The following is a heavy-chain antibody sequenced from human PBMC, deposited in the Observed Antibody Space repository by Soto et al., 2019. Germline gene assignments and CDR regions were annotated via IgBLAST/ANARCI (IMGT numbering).Heavy chain of an antibody. CDR3: AKDRSGYDPDYYYYYGMDV. Sequence: PVGSLRLSCAASGFTFSSYAMSWVRQAPGKGLEWVSAISGSGGSTYYADSVKGRFTISRDNSKNTLYLQMNSLRAEDTAVYYCAKDRSGYDPDYYYYYGMDVWGQGTTVTVSS. D-gene: IGHD5-12*01. CDR2: ISGSGGST. V-gene: IGHV3-23*01. CDR1: GFTFSSYA. J-gene: IGHJ6*02.